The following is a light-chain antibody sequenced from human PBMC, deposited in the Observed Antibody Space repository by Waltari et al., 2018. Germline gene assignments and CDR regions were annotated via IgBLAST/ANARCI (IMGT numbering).Light chain of an antibody. CDR2: HAS. CDR3: QKYESLPAT. CDR1: QSVSKY. Sequence: EIVLTQSPGSLSLSPGERATLPCRASQSVSKYLAWYHQKPGQAPRLLNYHASSRATGIPDRFSGSGFGTDFSLTISRLEPEDFAVYYCQKYESLPATFGQGTKVEIK. V-gene: IGKV3-20*01. J-gene: IGKJ1*01.